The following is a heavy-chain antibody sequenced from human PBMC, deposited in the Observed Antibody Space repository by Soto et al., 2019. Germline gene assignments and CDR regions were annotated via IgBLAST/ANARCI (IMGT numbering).Heavy chain of an antibody. V-gene: IGHV2-5*01. D-gene: IGHD3-16*01. J-gene: IGHJ4*02. CDR1: GFSLRTTGVG. CDR2: IYWNDDK. Sequence: QITLKESGATRVEPTQTLTLTCTYSGFSLRTTGVGVGWIRQPPGKALEWLGIIYWNDDKRYSPSLKNRFTLTSDISKSQVVLTMTNMDPVDTATYYCAHTWGLPFDYWGQGTLVIVSS. CDR3: AHTWGLPFDY.